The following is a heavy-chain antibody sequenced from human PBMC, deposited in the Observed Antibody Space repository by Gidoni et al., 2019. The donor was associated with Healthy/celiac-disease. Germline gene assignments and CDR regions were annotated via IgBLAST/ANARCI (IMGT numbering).Heavy chain of an antibody. Sequence: QVQLLQSGAVVKKPRASVTASCKASGSTFTSYGISGVRQAPGQGLEWMGWISAYNGNTNYAQKLQGRVTMTTDTSTSTAYMELRSLRSDDTAVYYCARVSSSWYLSHHYYYYYGIDVWGQGTTVTVSS. CDR1: GSTFTSYG. CDR2: ISAYNGNT. D-gene: IGHD6-13*01. V-gene: IGHV1-18*01. CDR3: ARVSSSWYLSHHYYYYYGIDV. J-gene: IGHJ6*02.